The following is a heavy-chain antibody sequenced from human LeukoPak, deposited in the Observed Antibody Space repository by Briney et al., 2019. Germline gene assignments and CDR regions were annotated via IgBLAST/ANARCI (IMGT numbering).Heavy chain of an antibody. V-gene: IGHV1-2*02. CDR2: INPNSGGT. J-gene: IGHJ4*02. D-gene: IGHD6-19*01. CDR3: ARGGRIAVAGTGY. Sequence: GWINPNSGGTNYAQKFQGRVTMTRDTSISTAYMELSRLRSDDTAVYYCARGGRIAVAGTGYWGQGTLVTVSS.